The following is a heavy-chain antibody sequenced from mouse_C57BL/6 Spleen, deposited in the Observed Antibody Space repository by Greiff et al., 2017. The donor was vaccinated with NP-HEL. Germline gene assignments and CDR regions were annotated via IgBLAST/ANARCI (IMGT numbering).Heavy chain of an antibody. CDR3: ARTWDLAY. Sequence: EVKLVESGPGLVKPSQSLSLTCSVTGYSITSGYYWNWIRQFPGNKLEWMGYISYDGSNNYNPSLKNRISITRDTSKNQFFLKLNSVTTEDTATYYCARTWDLAYWGQGTLVTVSA. V-gene: IGHV3-6*01. CDR1: GYSITSGYY. J-gene: IGHJ3*01. CDR2: ISYDGSN. D-gene: IGHD4-1*01.